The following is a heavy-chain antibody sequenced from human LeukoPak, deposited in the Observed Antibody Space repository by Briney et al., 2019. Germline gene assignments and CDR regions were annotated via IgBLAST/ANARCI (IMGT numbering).Heavy chain of an antibody. D-gene: IGHD4-17*01. Sequence: ASVKVSCKASGYTFTGYYMHWVRQAPGQGLEWMGWINPNRGGTNYAQKFQGRVTMTRDTSISTAYMELSRLRSDDTAVYHCARDQRRDYGDYGGIDYWGQGTLVTVSS. CDR3: ARDQRRDYGDYGGIDY. V-gene: IGHV1-2*02. CDR1: GYTFTGYY. J-gene: IGHJ4*02. CDR2: INPNRGGT.